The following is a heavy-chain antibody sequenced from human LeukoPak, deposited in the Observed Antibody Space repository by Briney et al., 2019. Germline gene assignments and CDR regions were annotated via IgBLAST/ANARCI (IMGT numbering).Heavy chain of an antibody. D-gene: IGHD3-16*01. CDR1: GGTFSSYA. CDR2: FDPEDGET. J-gene: IGHJ4*02. V-gene: IGHV1-24*01. Sequence: ASVKVSCKASGGTFSSYAISWVRQAPGQGLEWMGGFDPEDGETIYAQKFQGRVTMTEDTSTDTAYMELSSLRSEDTAVYYCATDRKVGDRWGVLDYWGQGTLVTVSS. CDR3: ATDRKVGDRWGVLDY.